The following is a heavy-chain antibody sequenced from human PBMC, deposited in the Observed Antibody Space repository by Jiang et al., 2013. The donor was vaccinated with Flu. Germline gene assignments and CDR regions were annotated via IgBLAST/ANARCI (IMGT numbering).Heavy chain of an antibody. CDR2: IHSGGRTQYNP. V-gene: IGHV4-59*12. CDR1: GDSMSTYN. D-gene: IGHD3-10*01. CDR3: ARRVDVSGNQPHLNWFDS. Sequence: LLKPSETLSLTCSVSGDSMSTYNWNWIRQSPGKGLEWIAYIHSGGRTQYNPYYNPSLMSRVTISMDTSKNQFSLELNSVTAADTAVYYCARRVDVSGNQPHLNWFDSWGQGILVTVSA. J-gene: IGHJ5*01.